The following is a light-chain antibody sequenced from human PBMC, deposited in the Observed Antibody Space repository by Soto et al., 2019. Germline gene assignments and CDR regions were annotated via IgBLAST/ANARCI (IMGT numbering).Light chain of an antibody. CDR3: QQYERYNPS. CDR1: QNINSY. CDR2: DAT. J-gene: IGKJ4*01. Sequence: IQMTQSPSSLSASVGDRVTIICRASQNINSYLAWFQQKPGKAPKSLIYDATSLQSGVPSRFSGSGSGTDFSLTISSLQPEDAATYYCQQYERYNPSFGGGTKLEI. V-gene: IGKV1-16*01.